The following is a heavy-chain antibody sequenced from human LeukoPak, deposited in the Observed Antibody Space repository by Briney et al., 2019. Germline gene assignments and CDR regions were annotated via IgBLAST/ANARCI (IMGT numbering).Heavy chain of an antibody. V-gene: IGHV3-23*01. D-gene: IGHD4-17*01. CDR2: ISGSGGTT. J-gene: IGHJ4*02. Sequence: PGGSLRLSCAASGFTFSTYAFTWVRQAPGKGLEWVSSISGSGGTTYYADSVKGRFTISRDNSKNTLYLQMNGLRAEDTAVYYCAKPLHYGDYGKFDYWGQGTLVTVSS. CDR3: AKPLHYGDYGKFDY. CDR1: GFTFSTYA.